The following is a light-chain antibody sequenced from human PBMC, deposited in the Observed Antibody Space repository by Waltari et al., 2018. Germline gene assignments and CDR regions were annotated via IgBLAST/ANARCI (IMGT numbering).Light chain of an antibody. CDR2: QDN. J-gene: IGLJ2*01. Sequence: SYELTQAPSLSVSPGQTASITCSGEKLGDKYASWYQQKPGQSPLLVIYQDNKRPSGIPERISGSNSVNTATLTSSGTQASEEGDYCCQAWDRGTVVFGGGTKLTVL. CDR3: QAWDRGTVV. CDR1: KLGDKY. V-gene: IGLV3-1*01.